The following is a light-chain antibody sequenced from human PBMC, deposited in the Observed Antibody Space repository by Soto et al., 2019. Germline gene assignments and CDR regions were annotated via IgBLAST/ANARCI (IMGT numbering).Light chain of an antibody. CDR3: SVWDDSLNGPV. CDR1: SSNIGSNA. J-gene: IGLJ3*02. Sequence: QSVLTQPPSASGTPGQRVTISWSGSSSNIGSNAVNWYQQLPGTAPKLFIYSDNQRPSGVPDRVSGSKSATSASLAISGLQSDDEADYFCSVWDDSLNGPVFGGGTKLTVL. CDR2: SDN. V-gene: IGLV1-44*01.